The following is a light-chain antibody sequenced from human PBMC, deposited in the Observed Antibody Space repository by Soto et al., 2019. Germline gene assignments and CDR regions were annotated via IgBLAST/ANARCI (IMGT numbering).Light chain of an antibody. CDR3: QQYDSSPYT. CDR1: RSITSRH. J-gene: IGKJ2*01. CDR2: AAS. Sequence: DIVLTQSPGTLSLSPGERATLSCRASRSITSRHLAWYQQKPGQAPRLLIFAASGRPAAIPDRFSGSGSGTDFTLTISRLEPEDFAMYYCQQYDSSPYTFGRGTRLEIK. V-gene: IGKV3-20*01.